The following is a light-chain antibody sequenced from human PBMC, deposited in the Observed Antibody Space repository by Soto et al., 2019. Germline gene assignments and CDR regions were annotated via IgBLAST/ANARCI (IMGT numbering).Light chain of an antibody. J-gene: IGKJ1*01. Sequence: DIVLTQSTGTLSLSPGERATLSCRASQSVSSNYLAWYQQKPGQAPRLLIYGASSGVTGSPDRFSGSGSGTDFTLTISRLEPEDLAVYYCQQYVTSPWTFGQGTKVEIK. CDR2: GAS. CDR3: QQYVTSPWT. V-gene: IGKV3-20*01. CDR1: QSVSSNY.